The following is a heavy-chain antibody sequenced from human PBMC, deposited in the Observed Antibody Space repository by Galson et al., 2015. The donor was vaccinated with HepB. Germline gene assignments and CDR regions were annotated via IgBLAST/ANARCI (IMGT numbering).Heavy chain of an antibody. CDR1: TFIFSTYS. J-gene: IGHJ4*02. CDR3: ARRHVKREYMYGYYFDY. V-gene: IGHV3-48*04. Sequence: SLRLSCAASTFIFSTYSMNWVRQAPGKGLEWVSYISSSSTTIYYADSVKGRFTISRDNAKNSLYLQMNSLRAEDTAVYYCARRHVKREYMYGYYFDYWGQGTLVTVSS. D-gene: IGHD5-24*01. CDR2: ISSSSTTI.